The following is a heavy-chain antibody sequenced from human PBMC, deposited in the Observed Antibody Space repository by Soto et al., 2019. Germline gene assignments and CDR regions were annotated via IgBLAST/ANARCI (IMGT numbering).Heavy chain of an antibody. CDR2: ISWNSGSI. D-gene: IGHD5-12*01. Sequence: GGSLRLSCAASGFTFDDYAMHWVRQAPGKGLEWVSGISWNSGSIGYADSVKGRFTISRDNAKNSLYLQMNSLRAEDTALYYCAKDLSGYDLVHAFDIWGQGTMVTVSS. CDR3: AKDLSGYDLVHAFDI. J-gene: IGHJ3*02. V-gene: IGHV3-9*01. CDR1: GFTFDDYA.